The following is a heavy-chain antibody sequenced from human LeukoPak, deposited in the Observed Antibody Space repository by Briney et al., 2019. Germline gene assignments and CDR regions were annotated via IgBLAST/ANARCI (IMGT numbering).Heavy chain of an antibody. D-gene: IGHD5-12*01. Sequence: ASVKVSCKASGYTFIGYYLHWLRQAPGQGPEWMGWINPNSGGTNYSEKFLGRVTMTRDTSISTAYMELSRLRSDDTAVYYCARGSGYDFRAFDIWGQGTMVTVSS. CDR1: GYTFIGYY. CDR2: INPNSGGT. V-gene: IGHV1-2*02. J-gene: IGHJ3*02. CDR3: ARGSGYDFRAFDI.